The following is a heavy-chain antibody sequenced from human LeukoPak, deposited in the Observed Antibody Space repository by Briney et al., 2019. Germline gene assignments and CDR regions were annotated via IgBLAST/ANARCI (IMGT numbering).Heavy chain of an antibody. CDR3: ARGFSYGPLEY. Sequence: LSLTCTVSGGSISSGGYYWSWIRQHPGKGLEWVALTWYDGNTKNYADSVKGRFTISRDNSNNTLYLQMNSLRAEDTAVYYCARGFSYGPLEYWGQGTLVTVSS. D-gene: IGHD5-18*01. J-gene: IGHJ4*02. CDR1: GGSISSGGYY. CDR2: TWYDGNTK. V-gene: IGHV3-33*08.